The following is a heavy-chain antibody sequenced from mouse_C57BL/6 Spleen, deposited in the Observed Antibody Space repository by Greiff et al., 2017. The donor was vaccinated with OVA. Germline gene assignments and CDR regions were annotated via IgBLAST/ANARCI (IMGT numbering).Heavy chain of an antibody. D-gene: IGHD2-3*01. V-gene: IGHV1-5*01. CDR1: GYTFTSYW. CDR2: IYPGNSDT. CDR3: TRSRDGYSYFDV. Sequence: EVQLVESGTVLARPGASVKMSCTTSGYTFTSYWMHWVNQRPGQGLEWIGAIYPGNSDTSYHQKFKGKAKRTAVTSASTAYMELSSLTNEDSAVYYCTRSRDGYSYFDVWGTGTTVTVSS. J-gene: IGHJ1*03.